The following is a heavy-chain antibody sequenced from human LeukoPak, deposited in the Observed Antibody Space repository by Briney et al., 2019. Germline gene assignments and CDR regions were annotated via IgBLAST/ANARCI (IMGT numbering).Heavy chain of an antibody. V-gene: IGHV3-23*01. CDR3: TTVSRGDFWSGPYGYYYYMDV. D-gene: IGHD3-3*01. J-gene: IGHJ6*03. CDR2: ISNSGGNT. Sequence: GGSLRLSCAASGFTFTTYAMTWVRQAPGKGLEWVSAISNSGGNTYYADSVKGRFTISRDNSKNTLYLQMNSLKTEDTAVYYCTTVSRGDFWSGPYGYYYYMDVWGKGTTVTVSS. CDR1: GFTFTTYA.